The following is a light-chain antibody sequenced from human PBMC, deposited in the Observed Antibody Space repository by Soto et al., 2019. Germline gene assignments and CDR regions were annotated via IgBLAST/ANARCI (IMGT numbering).Light chain of an antibody. CDR1: QSVSSN. Sequence: EIVMTQSPATLSVSPGERATLSCRASQSVSSNLAWYQQKPGKAPRLLIYGASTRATGIPARFSGRWSGTEFTLTISSLQSEDFAVHYCQQYNNWPGLTFGGGTKVEIK. J-gene: IGKJ4*01. CDR2: GAS. V-gene: IGKV3-15*01. CDR3: QQYNNWPGLT.